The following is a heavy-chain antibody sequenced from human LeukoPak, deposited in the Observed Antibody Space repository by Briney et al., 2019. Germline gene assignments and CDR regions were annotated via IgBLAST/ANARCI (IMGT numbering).Heavy chain of an antibody. D-gene: IGHD2-21*02. V-gene: IGHV4-39*07. CDR3: ARFAYCGGHCWYYFDY. CDR1: GGSISSSFYY. J-gene: IGHJ4*02. CDR2: IYHSGST. Sequence: SETLSLTCTVSGGSISSSFYYWGWIRQPPGKGLEWIGSIYHSGSTYYNPSLKSRVTISVDTPKNQFSLKLSSVTAADTAVYYCARFAYCGGHCWYYFDYWGQGSLVTVSS.